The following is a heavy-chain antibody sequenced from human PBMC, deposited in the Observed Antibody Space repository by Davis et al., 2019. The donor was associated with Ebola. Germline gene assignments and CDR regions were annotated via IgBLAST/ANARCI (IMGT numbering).Heavy chain of an antibody. V-gene: IGHV1-46*01. Sequence: ASVTLSCTASGYRFTSYYMHWVRQAPGQGLEWMGIIDPITGGTSYAQNFQVRVNMTRDTSTSTVYMELSSLRSEDTAVYYCAREGGRYYDSSGYVFDIWGQGTMVKVSS. CDR1: GYRFTSYY. J-gene: IGHJ3*02. CDR3: AREGGRYYDSSGYVFDI. D-gene: IGHD3-22*01. CDR2: IDPITGGT.